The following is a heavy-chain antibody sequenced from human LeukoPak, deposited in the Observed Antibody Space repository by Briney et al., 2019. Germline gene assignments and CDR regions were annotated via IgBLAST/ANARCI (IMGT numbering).Heavy chain of an antibody. CDR3: TKTFYSDSTFDY. D-gene: IGHD4-11*01. J-gene: IGHJ4*02. Sequence: PGGSLRLSCVASGFTFSTAWMAWLRQAPGKGLEWVARIKSQNAGGTADYAAPVKGRFTISRDDSKNTLFPQMNSLKTEDTAVYYCTKTFYSDSTFDYWGQGTLVTVSS. CDR2: IKSQNAGGTA. CDR1: GFTFSTAW. V-gene: IGHV3-15*01.